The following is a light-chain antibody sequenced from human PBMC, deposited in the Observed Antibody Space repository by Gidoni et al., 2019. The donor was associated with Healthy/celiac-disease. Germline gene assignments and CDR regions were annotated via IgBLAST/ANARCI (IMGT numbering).Light chain of an antibody. CDR3: QQSYSTPRT. J-gene: IGKJ1*01. Sequence: DIQMTQSPSSLSASVGDRVTITCRAIQSISSYLNWYQQKPGKAPKLLIYAASSLQSGVPSRFSGSGSGTDFTLTISSLQHEDFATYYCQQSYSTPRTFGQGTKVEIK. CDR2: AAS. V-gene: IGKV1-39*01. CDR1: QSISSY.